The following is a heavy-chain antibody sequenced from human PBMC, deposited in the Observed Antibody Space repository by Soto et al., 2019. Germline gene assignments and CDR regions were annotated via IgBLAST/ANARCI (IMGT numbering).Heavy chain of an antibody. CDR3: SRSYWYSSGWRFDY. CDR1: GFTFGDYG. J-gene: IGHJ4*01. CDR2: IRSNSYGGTR. Sequence: PGGSLRLSCTASGFTFGDYGMSWFRQAPGKGLEWVGLIRSNSYGGTREYAASVKGRLTISRDDTTKIDYLEMNSLKTEDTDVYYCSRSYWYSSGWRFDYWG. V-gene: IGHV3-49*03. D-gene: IGHD6-19*01.